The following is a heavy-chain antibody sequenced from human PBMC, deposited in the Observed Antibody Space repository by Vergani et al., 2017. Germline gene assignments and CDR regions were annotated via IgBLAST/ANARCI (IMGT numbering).Heavy chain of an antibody. V-gene: IGHV3-23*04. CDR3: ARAYGRYDWFDY. CDR2: ISASGAPT. Sequence: VQLVESGGGVVQPGRSLRLSCAASGFSFSSFGFHWVRQAPGKGLEWVSGISASGAPTYYADSVKGRVTISRDNSKNTLYLQMNSLRVEDTAVYYCARAYGRYDWFDYWGQRTLVTVSS. D-gene: IGHD1-20*01. J-gene: IGHJ4*01. CDR1: GFSFSSFG.